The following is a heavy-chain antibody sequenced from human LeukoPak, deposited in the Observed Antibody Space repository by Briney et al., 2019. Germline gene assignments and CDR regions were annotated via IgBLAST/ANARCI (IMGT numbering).Heavy chain of an antibody. V-gene: IGHV3-23*01. CDR1: GFTFSSSA. D-gene: IGHD1-7*01. CDR3: AKEGGTGTRFDY. CDR2: ISGSGTGT. Sequence: GGSLRLSCAASGFTFSSSAMSWVRQAPGKELYWVSAISGSGTGTYYADSVKGRFTTSRDNSKNTLYLQMNSLRAEDTAVYYCAKEGGTGTRFDYWGQGTLVTVSS. J-gene: IGHJ4*02.